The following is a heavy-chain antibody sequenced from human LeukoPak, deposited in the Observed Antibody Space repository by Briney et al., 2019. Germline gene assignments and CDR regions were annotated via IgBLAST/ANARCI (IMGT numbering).Heavy chain of an antibody. V-gene: IGHV1-69*05. CDR3: ARVDPLVGAIDY. D-gene: IGHD1-26*01. CDR2: IIPIFGTA. J-gene: IGHJ4*02. Sequence: ASVKVSCKASGGTFSSYAISWVRQAPGQGLEWMGRIIPIFGTANYAQKFQGRVTITTDESTSTAYMELSSLRSEDTAVYYRARVDPLVGAIDYWGQGTLVTVSS. CDR1: GGTFSSYA.